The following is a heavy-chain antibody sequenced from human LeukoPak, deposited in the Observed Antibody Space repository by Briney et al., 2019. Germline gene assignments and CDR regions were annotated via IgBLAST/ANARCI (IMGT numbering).Heavy chain of an antibody. CDR1: GFTFRSYG. D-gene: IGHD3-10*01. CDR2: ISWNSGSI. V-gene: IGHV3-9*01. CDR3: AKDRVVRGAMGEFDY. Sequence: PGGSLRLSCAASGFTFRSYGMSWVRQAPGKGLEWVSGISWNSGSIVYADSVKGRFTISRDNAKNSLYLQMNSLRAEDTALYYCAKDRVVRGAMGEFDYWGQGTLVTVSS. J-gene: IGHJ4*02.